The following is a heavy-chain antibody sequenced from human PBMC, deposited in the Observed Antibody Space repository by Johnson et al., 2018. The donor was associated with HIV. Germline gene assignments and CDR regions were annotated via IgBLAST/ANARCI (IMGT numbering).Heavy chain of an antibody. CDR3: AREWGVITFGGVIPRNAFDI. CDR2: IYSDGST. Sequence: VQLVESGGGLVQPGGSLRLSCAASGISVSSNYMSWVRQAPGKGLEWVSVIYSDGSTYYADSVKGRFTISRDNAKNSLYLQMNSLRVEDTAVYYCAREWGVITFGGVIPRNAFDIWGQGTMVTVSS. CDR1: GISVSSNY. J-gene: IGHJ3*02. V-gene: IGHV3-66*01. D-gene: IGHD3-16*02.